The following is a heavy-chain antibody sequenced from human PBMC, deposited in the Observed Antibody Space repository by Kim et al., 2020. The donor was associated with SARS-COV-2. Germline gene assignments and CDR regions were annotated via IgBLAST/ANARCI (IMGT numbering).Heavy chain of an antibody. CDR1: GFTFSSYS. Sequence: GGSLRLSCAASGFTFSSYSMNWVRQAPGKGLEWVSSISSSSSYIYYADSVKGRFTISRDNAKNSLYLQMNSLRAEDTAVYYCARVQTQYDILTGYSYYMDVAGKGNTVTVPS. CDR2: ISSSSSYI. D-gene: IGHD3-9*01. J-gene: IGHJ6*03. V-gene: IGHV3-21*01. CDR3: ARVQTQYDILTGYSYYMDV.